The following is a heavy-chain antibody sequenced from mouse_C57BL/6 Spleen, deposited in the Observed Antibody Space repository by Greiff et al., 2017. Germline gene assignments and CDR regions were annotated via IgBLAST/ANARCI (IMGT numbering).Heavy chain of an antibody. CDR1: GYTFTSYW. CDR2: IDPSDSET. V-gene: IGHV1-52*01. Sequence: QVQLQQSGAELVRPGSSVKLSCKASGYTFTSYWMHWVKQRPIQGLEWIGNIDPSDSETHYNQKFKDKATLTVDKSSSTAYMQLSSLTSEDSAVYYCARGGISRGFAYWGQGTLVTVSA. CDR3: ARGGISRGFAY. D-gene: IGHD1-3*01. J-gene: IGHJ3*01.